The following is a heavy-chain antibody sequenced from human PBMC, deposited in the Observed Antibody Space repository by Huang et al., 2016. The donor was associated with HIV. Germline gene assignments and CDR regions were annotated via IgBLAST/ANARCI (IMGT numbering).Heavy chain of an antibody. D-gene: IGHD6-13*01. CDR2: ISYDAKTK. J-gene: IGHJ4*02. V-gene: IGHV3-30*18. CDR3: AKGGSAAAVLDF. CDR1: GFTFSSYG. Sequence: QVQLVESGGGVVQPGRSLRISCAASGFTFSSYGIHWVRQAPGKGLECVAVISYDAKTKYYADSVKGRFSISRDNSKTTVYLQLNSLRLEDTAVYYCAKGGSAAAVLDFWGQGTLVTVSS.